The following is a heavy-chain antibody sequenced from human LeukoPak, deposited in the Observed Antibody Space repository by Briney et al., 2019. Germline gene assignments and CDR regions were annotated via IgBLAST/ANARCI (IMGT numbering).Heavy chain of an antibody. CDR2: IKSDGSTK. J-gene: IGHJ4*02. CDR3: ARVVDTHFDY. V-gene: IGHV3-74*03. Sequence: AVTLRLSCAASGFTFSSYYRHWLRQAPGKGLVWVSHIKSDGSTKTYADSVKGRITISSNNAKNTLYLQMNSLRAEDTAVYDCARVVDTHFDYWGQGTLATVSS. CDR1: GFTFSSYY. D-gene: IGHD5-18*01.